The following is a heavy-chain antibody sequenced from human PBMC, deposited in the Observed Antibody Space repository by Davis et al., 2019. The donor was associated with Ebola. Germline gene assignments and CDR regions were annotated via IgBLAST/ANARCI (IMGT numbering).Heavy chain of an antibody. J-gene: IGHJ3*02. CDR1: GYTFTNYG. CDR2: INPNSGGT. V-gene: IGHV1-2*06. D-gene: IGHD3-10*01. CDR3: ARLDSGLLWFGDAFDI. Sequence: AASVKVSCKASGYTFTNYGITWVRQAPGQGLEWMGRINPNSGGTNYAQKFQGRVTMTRDTSISTAYMELSRLRSDDTAVYYCARLDSGLLWFGDAFDIWGQGTMVTVSS.